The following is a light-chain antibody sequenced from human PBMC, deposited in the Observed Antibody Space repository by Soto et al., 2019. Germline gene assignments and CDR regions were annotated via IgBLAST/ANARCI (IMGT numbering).Light chain of an antibody. V-gene: IGKV1-9*01. J-gene: IGKJ4*01. Sequence: IQLTQSPSSLSASVGDRVTITCRASQGISSYLAWYQQKPGKAPKLLIYAASTLQSGVPSRFSGSGSRTDFTLTISSLPPEDFATYYCQQLNSYPLTFGGGTKVDIK. CDR2: AAS. CDR1: QGISSY. CDR3: QQLNSYPLT.